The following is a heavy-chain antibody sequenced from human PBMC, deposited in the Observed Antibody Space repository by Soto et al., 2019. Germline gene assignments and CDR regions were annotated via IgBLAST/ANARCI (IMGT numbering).Heavy chain of an antibody. D-gene: IGHD2-21*02. CDR1: GFTFSSYW. V-gene: IGHV3-7*03. Sequence: EVQLVESGGGLVQPGGSLRLSCAASGFTFSSYWMSWVRQAPGKGLEWVANIKQDGSEKYYVDSVKGRFTISRDNAKNSLYLQMNSLGAEDTAVYYCAREPLVVVTATYYYYYGMDVWGQGTTVTVSS. CDR3: AREPLVVVTATYYYYYGMDV. CDR2: IKQDGSEK. J-gene: IGHJ6*02.